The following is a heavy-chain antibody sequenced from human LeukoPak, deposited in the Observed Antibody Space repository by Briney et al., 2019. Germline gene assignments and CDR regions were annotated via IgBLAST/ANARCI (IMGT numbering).Heavy chain of an antibody. D-gene: IGHD1-14*01. CDR2: IYYSGST. CDR1: DGSFNDYF. Sequence: PSETLSLTCAVYDGSFNDYFWSWVRQPPGKGLEWIGSIYYSGSTYYNPSLKSRVTISVDTSKNQFSLKLSSVTAADTAVYYCARVHTYNSGFYYSYYMDVWGKGTTVTVSS. V-gene: IGHV4-34*01. CDR3: ARVHTYNSGFYYSYYMDV. J-gene: IGHJ6*03.